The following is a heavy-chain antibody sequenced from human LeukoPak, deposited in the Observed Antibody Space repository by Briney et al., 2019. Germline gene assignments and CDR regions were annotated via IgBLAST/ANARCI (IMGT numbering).Heavy chain of an antibody. CDR1: GFTLSKYW. Sequence: GGSLRLSCAASGFTLSKYWMSWVRQAPGKGLEWLADIKEDGSKEYFVDSVKGRFTISRDNTKNSVYLQMNSLRAEDTAVYYCARDFGDSGGWYNDYWGQGTLVIVSS. V-gene: IGHV3-7*01. D-gene: IGHD6-19*01. J-gene: IGHJ4*02. CDR2: IKEDGSKE. CDR3: ARDFGDSGGWYNDY.